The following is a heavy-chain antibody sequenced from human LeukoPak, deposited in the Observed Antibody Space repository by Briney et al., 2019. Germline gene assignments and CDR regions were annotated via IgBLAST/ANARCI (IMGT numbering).Heavy chain of an antibody. CDR3: ARAPTPVLRYFDWPLYYYYGMDV. CDR1: GFTVSSNY. J-gene: IGHJ6*02. V-gene: IGHV3-66*01. CDR2: IYSGGST. D-gene: IGHD3-9*01. Sequence: GGSLRLSCAASGFTVSSNYMSWVRKAPGKGLEWVSVIYSGGSTYYTDSVKGRFTISRDNSKNTLYLQMNSPRAEDTAVYYCARAPTPVLRYFDWPLYYYYGMDVWGQGTTVTVSS.